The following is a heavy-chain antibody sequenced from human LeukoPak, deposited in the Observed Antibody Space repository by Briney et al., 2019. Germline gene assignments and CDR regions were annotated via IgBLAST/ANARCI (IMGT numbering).Heavy chain of an antibody. J-gene: IGHJ4*02. CDR2: IIPIFGTA. CDR1: GGTFSSYA. D-gene: IGHD3-10*01. V-gene: IGHV1-69*13. CDR3: ARVVGDVLLWFGDY. Sequence: SVKVSCKASGGTFSSYAISWVRQAPGQGLEWMGGIIPIFGTANYAQKFQGRVTITADESTSTAYMELSSLRSDDTAVYYCARVVGDVLLWFGDYWGQGTLVTVSS.